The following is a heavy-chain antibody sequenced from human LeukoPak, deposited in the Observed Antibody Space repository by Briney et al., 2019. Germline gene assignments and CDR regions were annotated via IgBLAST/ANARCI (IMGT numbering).Heavy chain of an antibody. D-gene: IGHD3-16*01. CDR2: ISSGSTTI. CDR1: GFTLSTCS. J-gene: IGHJ6*02. V-gene: IGHV3-48*04. Sequence: GGSLRLSCAASGFTLSTCSMNWVRQAPGKGLEWVSYISSGSTTIYYADSVRGRLTISRDNAKNSLYLQMNSLRAEDTAVYYCARVYSRGNYDMDVWGQGTTVTVSS. CDR3: ARVYSRGNYDMDV.